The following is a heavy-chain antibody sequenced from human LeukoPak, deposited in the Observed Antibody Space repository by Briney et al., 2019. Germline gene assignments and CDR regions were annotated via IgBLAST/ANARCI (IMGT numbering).Heavy chain of an antibody. CDR1: GFTFSSYA. J-gene: IGHJ6*02. V-gene: IGHV3-30-3*01. Sequence: PGGSLRLSCAASGFTFSSYAMHWVRQAPGKGLEWVAVISYDGSNKYYADSVKGRFTISRDNSKNTLYLQMNSLRAEDTAVYYCARDQIVGATYYYYGMDVWGQGTTVTVSS. D-gene: IGHD1-26*01. CDR2: ISYDGSNK. CDR3: ARDQIVGATYYYYGMDV.